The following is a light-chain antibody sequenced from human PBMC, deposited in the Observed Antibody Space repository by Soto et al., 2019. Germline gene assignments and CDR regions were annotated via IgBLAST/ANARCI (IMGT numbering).Light chain of an antibody. Sequence: QSALTQPASVSGSPGQSITISCTGTSSDVGGYNYVSWYQQHPGKAPKLMIYEVSNRPSGVSDRFSGYKSGNAASLTIGGLQAEDAAYYCCTSKTSRSYVVFGGGTKLTVL. CDR1: SSDVGGYNY. V-gene: IGLV2-14*01. CDR2: EVS. J-gene: IGLJ2*01. CDR3: TSKTSRSYVV.